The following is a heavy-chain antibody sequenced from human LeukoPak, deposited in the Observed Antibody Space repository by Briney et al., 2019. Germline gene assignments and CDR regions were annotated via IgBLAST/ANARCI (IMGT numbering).Heavy chain of an antibody. D-gene: IGHD2-15*01. J-gene: IGHJ5*02. CDR1: GGSFSGYY. CDR2: INHSGST. Sequence: SETLSLTCAVYGGSFSGYYWSWIRQPPGKGLEWIGEINHSGSTNYNPSLKSRVTISVDTSKNQFSLKLSSVTAADTAVYYCARGGYCSGGSCQRRAGFDPWGQGTLVTVSS. V-gene: IGHV4-34*01. CDR3: ARGGYCSGGSCQRRAGFDP.